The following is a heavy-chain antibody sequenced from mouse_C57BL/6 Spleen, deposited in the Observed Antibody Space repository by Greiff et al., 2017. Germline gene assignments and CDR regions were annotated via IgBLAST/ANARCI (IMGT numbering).Heavy chain of an antibody. CDR1: GYTFTDYY. J-gene: IGHJ2*01. CDR2: IYPGSGNT. Sequence: QVQLQQSGAELVRPGASVKLSCKASGYTFTDYYINWVKQRPGQGLEWIARIYPGSGNTYYNEKFKGKATLTAEKSSSTAYMQLSSLTSEDSAVYFCARHGSSYFDYWGQGTTLTVSS. V-gene: IGHV1-76*01. CDR3: ARHGSSYFDY. D-gene: IGHD1-1*01.